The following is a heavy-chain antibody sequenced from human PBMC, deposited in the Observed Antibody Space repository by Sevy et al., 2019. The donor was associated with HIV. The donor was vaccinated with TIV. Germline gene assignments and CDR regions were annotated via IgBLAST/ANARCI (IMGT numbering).Heavy chain of an antibody. Sequence: GGSLRLSCAASGFTVSSSYMSWVRQAPGKGLEWVSIIYSGVTTSYADSVRGRFTISRDNSKNTLSLQMNSLRAEDTAVYYCARLSVYYYDSSGYYTTGNAFDIWGQGTMVTVSS. J-gene: IGHJ3*02. CDR2: IYSGVTT. D-gene: IGHD3-22*01. V-gene: IGHV3-53*01. CDR1: GFTVSSSY. CDR3: ARLSVYYYDSSGYYTTGNAFDI.